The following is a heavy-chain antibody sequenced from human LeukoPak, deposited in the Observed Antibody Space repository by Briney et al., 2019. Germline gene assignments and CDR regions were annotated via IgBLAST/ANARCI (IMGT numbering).Heavy chain of an antibody. J-gene: IGHJ5*02. CDR3: ARDPYCSGGSCYFPTWFDP. Sequence: GRSLRLSCALSGFTSSSYWMHWVRQAPRKVMVWVSRINSNGSSTSYADSVKGRFTLSRDNAKNTLYLQINSLRAEDTAVYYCARDPYCSGGSCYFPTWFDPWGEGTLVTVSS. D-gene: IGHD2-15*01. V-gene: IGHV3-74*01. CDR1: GFTSSSYW. CDR2: INSNGSST.